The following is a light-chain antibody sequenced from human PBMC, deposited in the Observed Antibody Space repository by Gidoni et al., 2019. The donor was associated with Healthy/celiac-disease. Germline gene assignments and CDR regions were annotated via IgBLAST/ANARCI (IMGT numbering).Light chain of an antibody. CDR1: QSISSW. CDR2: DAS. Sequence: DIQMTQSPSTLSASVGDRVTITCRASQSISSWLAWYQQKPGKAPKLLIYDASSLESGVTSRFSGRGSGTEFTLTISSLQPDDFATYYCQQYNSYSITFGPGTKVDIK. V-gene: IGKV1-5*01. J-gene: IGKJ3*01. CDR3: QQYNSYSIT.